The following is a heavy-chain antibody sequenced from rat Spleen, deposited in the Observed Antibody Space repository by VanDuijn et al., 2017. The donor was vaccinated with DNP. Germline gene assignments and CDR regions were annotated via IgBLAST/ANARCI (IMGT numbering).Heavy chain of an antibody. J-gene: IGHJ2*01. CDR3: ARHYYDGSYYFDY. Sequence: EVQLVETGGGLVQPGGSLKLSCVASGFTFSSYWMYWIRQAPGKGLEWVASINTDGGSTYYPDSVKGRFTISRDNAKSTLYLQMDSLRSEDTATYYCARHYYDGSYYFDYWGQGVMVTVSS. D-gene: IGHD1-12*02. CDR2: INTDGGST. CDR1: GFTFSSYW. V-gene: IGHV5-58*01.